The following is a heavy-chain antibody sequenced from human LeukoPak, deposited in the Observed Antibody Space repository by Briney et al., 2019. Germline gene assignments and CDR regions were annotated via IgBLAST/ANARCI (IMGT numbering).Heavy chain of an antibody. CDR3: ARDIEEGSSSWYKRYYFDY. Sequence: GASVKVSCKASGYTFTSYGISWVRQAPGQGLEWMGWISAYNGNTNYAQKLQGRVTMTTDTSTSTAYMELRSLRSDDTAVYHCARDIEEGSSSWYKRYYFDYWGQGTLVTVSS. CDR2: ISAYNGNT. V-gene: IGHV1-18*01. D-gene: IGHD6-13*01. J-gene: IGHJ4*02. CDR1: GYTFTSYG.